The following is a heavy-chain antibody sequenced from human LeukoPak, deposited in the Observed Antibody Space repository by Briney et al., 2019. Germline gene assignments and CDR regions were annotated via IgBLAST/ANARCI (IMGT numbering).Heavy chain of an antibody. CDR1: GFTFSSYG. J-gene: IGHJ4*02. V-gene: IGHV3-30*18. D-gene: IGHD3-22*01. Sequence: PGGSLRLSCAASGFTFSSYGMHWVRQAPGKGLEWVAVISYDGSNKYYADSVKGRFTISRDNAKNSLYVQMNSLRAEDTALYYCAKGHYYDSSGYIDYWGQGTLVTVSS. CDR3: AKGHYYDSSGYIDY. CDR2: ISYDGSNK.